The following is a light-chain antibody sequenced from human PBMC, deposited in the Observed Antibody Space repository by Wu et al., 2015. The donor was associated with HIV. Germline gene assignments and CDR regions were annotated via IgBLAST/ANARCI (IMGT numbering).Light chain of an antibody. V-gene: IGKV3-20*01. CDR1: QTVTSNY. CDR2: HSS. J-gene: IGKJ2*01. CDR3: QQYERSPST. Sequence: EIVLTQSPDTLYLSPGERATLSCRASQTVTSNYLAWYQHKPGQAPRLLIYHSSTRATGISDRFSGSGSGTDFTLTVDRPEPEDFAIYFCQQYERSPSTFGQGTKLEI.